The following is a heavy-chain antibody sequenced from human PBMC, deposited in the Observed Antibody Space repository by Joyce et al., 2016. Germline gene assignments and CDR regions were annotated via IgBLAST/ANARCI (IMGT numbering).Heavy chain of an antibody. Sequence: QVELQESGPGLVKPSQTLSVTRTVSGESIRSDDYYWSWFRQPPGKGLEGIGNILHSGSTHNSPSLKSGLNILVNTSKNQCSLSLTSVTAADAAVYFCAGEREDTGFFDYWGQGNMVTVSS. CDR1: GESIRSDDYY. V-gene: IGHV4-30-4*01. J-gene: IGHJ4*02. CDR3: AGEREDTGFFDY. CDR2: ILHSGST. D-gene: IGHD1-1*01.